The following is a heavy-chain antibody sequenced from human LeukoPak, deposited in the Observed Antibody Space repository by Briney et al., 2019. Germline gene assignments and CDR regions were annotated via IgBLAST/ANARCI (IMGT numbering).Heavy chain of an antibody. Sequence: SETLSLTCTVSGGSISSGSYYWSWIRQPPGKGLEWIGYTNYGGTINYNPSLKSRVAMSVDTSKNQFSLYLNSVTAADTAVYYCARHGHDSGNFEAHFDYWGQGTLVTVSS. V-gene: IGHV4-61*01. CDR3: ARHGHDSGNFEAHFDY. D-gene: IGHD3-22*01. CDR2: TNYGGTI. CDR1: GGSISSGSYY. J-gene: IGHJ4*02.